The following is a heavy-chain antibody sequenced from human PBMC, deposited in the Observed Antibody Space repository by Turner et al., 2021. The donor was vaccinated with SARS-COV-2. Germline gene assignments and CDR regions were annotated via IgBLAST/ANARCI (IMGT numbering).Heavy chain of an antibody. J-gene: IGHJ4*02. CDR2: VYASGSA. V-gene: IGHV4-31*03. CDR1: GGSINSGGYF. CDR3: AREGDLNGAPDY. D-gene: IGHD3-16*01. Sequence: QVQLQESGPGLVKPSQTLSLTCTVSGGSINSGGYFWTWIRQYPGKALEGIGYVYASGSANYNPSLKSRVTISVDTSRNQFSLRVKSVTAADTAVYYCAREGDLNGAPDYWGQGILVSVSS.